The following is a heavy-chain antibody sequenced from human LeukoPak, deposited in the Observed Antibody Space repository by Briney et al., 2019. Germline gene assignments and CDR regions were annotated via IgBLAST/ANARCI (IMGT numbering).Heavy chain of an antibody. Sequence: GGSLRLSCAASGFTFSPYSMNWVRQAPGKGLEWVSFISSSSSYIYYADSVKGRFAISRDNAKKSLFLQMNSLRADDTAVYYCTRVTNSGYDSGNFDYWGQGTLVTVSS. D-gene: IGHD5-12*01. V-gene: IGHV3-21*01. CDR1: GFTFSPYS. CDR2: ISSSSSYI. CDR3: TRVTNSGYDSGNFDY. J-gene: IGHJ4*02.